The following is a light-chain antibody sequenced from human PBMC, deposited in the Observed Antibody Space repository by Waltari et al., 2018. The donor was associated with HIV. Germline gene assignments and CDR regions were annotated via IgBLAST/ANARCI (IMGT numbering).Light chain of an antibody. CDR3: QQYYSYPRT. CDR1: QGISSY. Sequence: AIRMTQSPSSFSASTGDRVTITCRASQGISSYLAWYQQKPGKAPKLLIYGASTLQSGVPSRFSGSGSGTEFTLTISCLQSEDFATYYCQQYYSYPRTFGQGTKVEIK. CDR2: GAS. V-gene: IGKV1-8*01. J-gene: IGKJ1*01.